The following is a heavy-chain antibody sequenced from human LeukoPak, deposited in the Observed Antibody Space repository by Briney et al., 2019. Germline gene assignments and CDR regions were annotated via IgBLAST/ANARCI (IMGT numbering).Heavy chain of an antibody. CDR2: IYYSGST. J-gene: IGHJ4*02. CDR3: ARGAMVKSRLDY. CDR1: GGSISSGGYY. D-gene: IGHD5-18*01. Sequence: SQTLSLTCTVSGGSISSGGYYWSWIRQHPGKGLEWIGYIYYSGSTYYNPSLKSRVTISVDTSKNQFSLKLSSVTAADTAVYYCARGAMVKSRLDYWGQGTLVTVSS. V-gene: IGHV4-31*03.